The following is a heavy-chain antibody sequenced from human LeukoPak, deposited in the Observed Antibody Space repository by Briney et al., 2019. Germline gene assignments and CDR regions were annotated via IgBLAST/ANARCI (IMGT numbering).Heavy chain of an antibody. CDR1: GFTFSSYS. CDR3: ARDRGWQQLVLFDY. CDR2: IKQDGSEK. J-gene: IGHJ4*02. Sequence: PGGSLRLSCAASGFTFSSYSMNWVRQAPGKGLEWVANIKQDGSEKYYVDSVKGRFTISRDNAKNSLYLQMNSLRAEDTAVYYCARDRGWQQLVLFDYWGQGTLVTVSS. D-gene: IGHD6-13*01. V-gene: IGHV3-7*01.